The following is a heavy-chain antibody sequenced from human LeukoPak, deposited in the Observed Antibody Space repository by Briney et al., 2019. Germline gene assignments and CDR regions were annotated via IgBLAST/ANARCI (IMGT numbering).Heavy chain of an antibody. J-gene: IGHJ4*02. Sequence: GSLRLSCAASGFTFSSYAMSWVRPAPGKGLEWVSAICGSGGSTYYADSVKGRFTISRDNSKNTLYLQMNSLRAEDTAVYYCAKDRPIRYQLLSLLGEAFDYWGQGTLVTVSS. CDR1: GFTFSSYA. V-gene: IGHV3-23*01. CDR3: AKDRPIRYQLLSLLGEAFDY. D-gene: IGHD2-2*01. CDR2: ICGSGGST.